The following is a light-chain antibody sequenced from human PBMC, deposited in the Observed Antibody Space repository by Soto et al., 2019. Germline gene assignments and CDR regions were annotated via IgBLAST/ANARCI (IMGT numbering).Light chain of an antibody. CDR1: QNVYNN. J-gene: IGKJ5*01. V-gene: IGKV3-11*01. CDR3: QQRSNWPPIT. CDR2: DAS. Sequence: EIVLTQSPGTTSLSPGDRATLSCRASQNVYNNLLAWYKQRPGQAPRLLIYDASNRATGIPARFSGSGSGTDFTLTISSLEPEDFAVYYCQQRSNWPPITFGQGTRLEIK.